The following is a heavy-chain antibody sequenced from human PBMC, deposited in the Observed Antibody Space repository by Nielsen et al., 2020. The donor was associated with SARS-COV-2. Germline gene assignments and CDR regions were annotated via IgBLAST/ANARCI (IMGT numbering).Heavy chain of an antibody. CDR2: ISYDGSDK. CDR3: AKAPLFRYCSGGSCFFADY. D-gene: IGHD2-15*01. J-gene: IGHJ4*02. Sequence: GGSLRLSCAASGFTFSSYAMHWVRQAPGKGLEWVAVISYDGSDKDYADSVKGRFTISRDNSKNTLYLQMNSLRAEDTAVYYCAKAPLFRYCSGGSCFFADYWGQVTLVTVSS. V-gene: IGHV3-30*04. CDR1: GFTFSSYA.